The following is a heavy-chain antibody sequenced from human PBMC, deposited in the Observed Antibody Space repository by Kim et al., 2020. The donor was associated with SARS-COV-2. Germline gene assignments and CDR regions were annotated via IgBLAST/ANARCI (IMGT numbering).Heavy chain of an antibody. CDR1: GYMFTSHY. Sequence: ASVKVSCKTSGYMFTSHYIHWVRQAPGQGLEWMGMINTDTDKTHYAQRFQGRVTVTGDTSTSTAYMELSSLKSDDTAVYYCARSNDWSHFDNWGQGVPVTVSS. D-gene: IGHD3-9*01. CDR3: ARSNDWSHFDN. V-gene: IGHV1-2*02. CDR2: INTDTDKT. J-gene: IGHJ4*02.